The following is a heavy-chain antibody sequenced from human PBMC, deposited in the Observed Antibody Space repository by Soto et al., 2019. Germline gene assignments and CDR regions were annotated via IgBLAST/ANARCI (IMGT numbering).Heavy chain of an antibody. Sequence: EVQLLESGGGLVQPGGSLRLSCAASGFTFSSYAMSWVRQAPGKELEWVSAISGSGGSTYYADSVKGRFTISRDNSKNTLYLQMNSLRAEDTAVYYCAKLSASATGYYNKYYFDYWGQGTLVTVSS. CDR1: GFTFSSYA. CDR2: ISGSGGST. V-gene: IGHV3-23*01. J-gene: IGHJ4*02. D-gene: IGHD3-9*01. CDR3: AKLSASATGYYNKYYFDY.